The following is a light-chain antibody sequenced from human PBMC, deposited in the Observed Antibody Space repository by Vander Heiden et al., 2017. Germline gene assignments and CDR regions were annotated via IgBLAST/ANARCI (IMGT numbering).Light chain of an antibody. J-gene: IGKJ1*01. Sequence: DLQMAQSPSSLSASVADRFTITCRASQSISRYLKWYQQKPGKAPKLRIDDASSLQSGVPSSFSGSGSGTDFTLTIRSLQPEDFATYYCQQSTSTPPWTFGQGTKVEIK. CDR2: DAS. V-gene: IGKV1-39*01. CDR3: QQSTSTPPWT. CDR1: QSISRY.